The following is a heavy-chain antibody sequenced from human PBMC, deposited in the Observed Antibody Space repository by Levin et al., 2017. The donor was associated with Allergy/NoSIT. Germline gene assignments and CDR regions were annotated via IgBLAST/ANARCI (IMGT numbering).Heavy chain of an antibody. CDR1: GFTFSSYS. Sequence: GESLKISCAASGFTFSSYSMNWVRQAPGKGLEWVSSISSSSSYIYYADSVKGRFTISRDNAKNSLYLQMNSLRAEDTAVYYCARDRVIAAAGLAAYNWFDPWGQGTLVTVSS. J-gene: IGHJ5*02. CDR3: ARDRVIAAAGLAAYNWFDP. D-gene: IGHD6-13*01. V-gene: IGHV3-21*01. CDR2: ISSSSSYI.